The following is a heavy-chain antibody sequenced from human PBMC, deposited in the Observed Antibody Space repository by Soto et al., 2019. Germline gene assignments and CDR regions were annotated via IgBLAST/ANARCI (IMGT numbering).Heavy chain of an antibody. D-gene: IGHD2-21*01. Sequence: PGGSLRLSCAASGFTFDDYAMHWVRQAPGKGLEWVSGISWNSGSIGYADSVKGRFTISRDNAKNSLYLQMNSLRAEDTALYYCAKEKGESVTYYYYYYMDVWGKGTTVTVSS. CDR2: ISWNSGSI. V-gene: IGHV3-9*01. CDR3: AKEKGESVTYYYYYYMDV. J-gene: IGHJ6*03. CDR1: GFTFDDYA.